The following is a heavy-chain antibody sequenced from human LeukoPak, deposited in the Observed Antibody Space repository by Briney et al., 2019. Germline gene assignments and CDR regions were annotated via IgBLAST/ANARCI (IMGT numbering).Heavy chain of an antibody. CDR3: AREVISHSGFDY. V-gene: IGHV1-46*01. J-gene: IGHJ4*02. CDR2: INPSGGST. Sequence: ASVKVSCKASGYTFTSYGISWVRQAPGQGLEWMGIINPSGGSTSYAQKFQGRVTMTRDMSTSTVYMELSSLRSEDTAVYYCAREVISHSGFDYWAREPWSPSPQ. D-gene: IGHD2/OR15-2a*01. CDR1: GYTFTSYG.